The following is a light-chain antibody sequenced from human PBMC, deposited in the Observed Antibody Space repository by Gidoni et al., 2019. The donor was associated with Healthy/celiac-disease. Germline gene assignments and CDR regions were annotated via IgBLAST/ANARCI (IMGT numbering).Light chain of an antibody. CDR3: QQYHNCPHYLT. CDR1: QSVSSN. CDR2: VAS. Sequence: EIVMTQSPTTLSVSPGARATLSCRASQSVSSNFAWYQQTPGQAPSLLIYVASTRATGIPARFSGSGSGTEFTLTISSLQSEDFAVYSCQQYHNCPHYLTFGQGTRLEIK. J-gene: IGKJ5*01. V-gene: IGKV3-15*01.